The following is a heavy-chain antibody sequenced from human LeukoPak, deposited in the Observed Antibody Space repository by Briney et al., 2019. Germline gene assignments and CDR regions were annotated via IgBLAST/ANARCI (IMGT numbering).Heavy chain of an antibody. Sequence: GRSLRLSCAASGFKFDDYAMHWLRQVPGKGPEWVAGISWHSNTIDYADSVKGRFTISRDNAKNSLYLQMNSLRAEDTALYYCAKVLMVYATFDYWGQGTLVTVSS. J-gene: IGHJ4*02. CDR2: ISWHSNTI. CDR1: GFKFDDYA. V-gene: IGHV3-9*01. D-gene: IGHD2-8*01. CDR3: AKVLMVYATFDY.